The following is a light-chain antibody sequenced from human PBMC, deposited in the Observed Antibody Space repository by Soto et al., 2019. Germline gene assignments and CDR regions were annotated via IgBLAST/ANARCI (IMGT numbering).Light chain of an antibody. V-gene: IGKV1-5*03. J-gene: IGKJ1*01. Sequence: DIQMTQSPSTLSGSVGDRVTSTCRASQTISSWLAWYQQKPGKAPKLLIYKASTLKSGVPSRFSGSGSGTEFTLTISSLKHDDFATYYCQHYNSYSEAFGQGTKVDIK. CDR2: KAS. CDR3: QHYNSYSEA. CDR1: QTISSW.